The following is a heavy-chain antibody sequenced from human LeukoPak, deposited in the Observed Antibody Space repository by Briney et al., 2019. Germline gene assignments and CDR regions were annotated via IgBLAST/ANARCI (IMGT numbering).Heavy chain of an antibody. J-gene: IGHJ6*03. CDR3: ARDPYSGNYGTYYYYFMDV. CDR2: ITSSGTYT. CDR1: GFTFSNYN. V-gene: IGHV3-21*01. Sequence: GGSLRLSCAGSGFTFSNYNMIWVRQASGKAMEWVSSITSSGTYTFYADSVKGRFTISRDNAKNSLYLQMDSLGPEDTAVYYCARDPYSGNYGTYYYYFMDVWGKGTTVTISS. D-gene: IGHD1-26*01.